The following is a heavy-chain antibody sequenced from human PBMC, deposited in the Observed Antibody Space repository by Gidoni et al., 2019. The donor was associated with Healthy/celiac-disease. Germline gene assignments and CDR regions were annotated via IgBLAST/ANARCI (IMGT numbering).Heavy chain of an antibody. CDR3: AKDKIDSCGGDCVQDAFDI. CDR2: ISGSGGST. D-gene: IGHD2-21*02. V-gene: IGHV3-23*01. CDR1: GFTFSIYA. Sequence: EVQLLESGGGLVQPGGSRRLACAASGFTFSIYAMRVVRQAPRTGLEWVLAISGSGGSTYYADSVKGRFTISRDNSKNTLYLQMNSLRAEDTAVYYCAKDKIDSCGGDCVQDAFDIWGQGTMVTVSS. J-gene: IGHJ3*02.